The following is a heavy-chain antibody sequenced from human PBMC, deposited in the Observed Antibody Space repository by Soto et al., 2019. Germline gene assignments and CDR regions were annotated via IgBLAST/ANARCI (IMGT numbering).Heavy chain of an antibody. CDR1: GGTLHGFG. J-gene: IGHJ2*01. Sequence: QVQLVQSGAEMKKPGSSVKVSCQASGGTLHGFGVSWIRQAPGERLEWMGGIIPIFNTVNYAQKFQDRITITADESTATVYMELNNLRSEDTAVFYCATFEGYRSSWYFDLWGRGTLVTVSS. CDR2: IIPIFNTV. CDR3: ATFEGYRSSWYFDL. V-gene: IGHV1-69*12. D-gene: IGHD4-4*01.